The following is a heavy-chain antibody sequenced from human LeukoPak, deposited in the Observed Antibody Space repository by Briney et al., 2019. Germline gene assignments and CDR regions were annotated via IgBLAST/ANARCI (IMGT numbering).Heavy chain of an antibody. CDR2: IIPIFGTA. CDR1: GGTFSSYA. Sequence: SVKVSCKASGGTFSSYAISWVRQAPGQGLEWMGGIIPIFGTANYAQKFQGRVTITADESTSTAYMELSSLRSEDTAVYYCARSIGEAVAEFDPWGQGTLVTVSS. D-gene: IGHD6-19*01. J-gene: IGHJ5*02. CDR3: ARSIGEAVAEFDP. V-gene: IGHV1-69*13.